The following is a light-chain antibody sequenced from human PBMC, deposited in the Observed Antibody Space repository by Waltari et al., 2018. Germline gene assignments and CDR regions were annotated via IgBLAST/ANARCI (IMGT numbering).Light chain of an antibody. V-gene: IGKV3-15*01. CDR2: GAS. Sequence: EVVMTQSPAMVSVSPGERATLSCRASRNIRSNLAWYQQKPGQAPRLLIYGASTRATDIPARFSGSGSGTEFTLTITSLQSEDFAVYYCQQYNNWPPITFGQGTRLEIK. CDR1: RNIRSN. CDR3: QQYNNWPPIT. J-gene: IGKJ5*01.